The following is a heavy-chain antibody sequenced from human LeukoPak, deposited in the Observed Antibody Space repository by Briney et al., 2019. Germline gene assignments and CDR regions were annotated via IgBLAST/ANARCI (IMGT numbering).Heavy chain of an antibody. D-gene: IGHD4-17*01. J-gene: IGHJ3*02. CDR3: ARDYYGIHDAFDI. CDR2: IHYSGTT. CDR1: GGSITSGSYY. V-gene: IGHV4-31*03. Sequence: SETLSLTCTVSGGSITSGSYYWNWIRQHPGKGLEWIGFIHYSGTTHNNPALQSRVTISIDTSKNQFSLKLTSVTAADTAVYYCARDYYGIHDAFDIWGLGTTVIVSS.